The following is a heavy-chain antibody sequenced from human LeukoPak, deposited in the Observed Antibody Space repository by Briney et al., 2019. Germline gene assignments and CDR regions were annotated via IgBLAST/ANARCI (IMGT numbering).Heavy chain of an antibody. CDR2: IYSGGTT. CDR3: AREGGSSYSRPFDY. V-gene: IGHV3-53*01. CDR1: GFTVSTNC. D-gene: IGHD5-18*01. Sequence: GGSLRLSCAASGFTVSTNCMIWVRQPPGKGLEWVSVIYSGGTTYYADSVKGRFTISRDNSKNTLYLQMNSLRPEDTAVYYCAREGGSSYSRPFDYWGQGTQVTVSS. J-gene: IGHJ4*02.